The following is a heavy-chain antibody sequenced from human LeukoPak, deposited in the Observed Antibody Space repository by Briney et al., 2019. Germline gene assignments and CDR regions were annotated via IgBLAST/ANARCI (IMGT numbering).Heavy chain of an antibody. J-gene: IGHJ4*02. V-gene: IGHV4-39*01. Sequence: SETLSLTCTVSGGSISSSSYYWGWIRQPPGKGLEWIGSIYYSGSTYYNPSLKSRVTISVDTSKNQFSLKLSSVTAADTAVYYCARQGGRALYYYDSSGYLLFDYWGQGTLVTVSS. D-gene: IGHD3-22*01. CDR2: IYYSGST. CDR3: ARQGGRALYYYDSSGYLLFDY. CDR1: GGSISSSSYY.